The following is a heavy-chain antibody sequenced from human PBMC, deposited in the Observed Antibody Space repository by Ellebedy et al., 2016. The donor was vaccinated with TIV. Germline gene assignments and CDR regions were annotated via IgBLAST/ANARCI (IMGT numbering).Heavy chain of an antibody. Sequence: MPSETLSLTCTVSGGSISRYYWSWIRQPPGKGLEWIGYIYNSGSTNYNPSLKSRVTISVDTSKNQFSLKLSSVTAADTAVYYCARVWGMTTVTGYFDSWGQGTLVTVSS. CDR3: ARVWGMTTVTGYFDS. J-gene: IGHJ4*02. CDR2: IYNSGST. V-gene: IGHV4-59*01. CDR1: GGSISRYY. D-gene: IGHD4-17*01.